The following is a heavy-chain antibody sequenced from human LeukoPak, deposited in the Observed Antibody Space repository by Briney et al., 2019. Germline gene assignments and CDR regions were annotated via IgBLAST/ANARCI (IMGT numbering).Heavy chain of an antibody. D-gene: IGHD3-22*01. CDR1: GFTFNTYV. CDR3: ATYSSLNRREFQY. CDR2: ISDNGDHT. Sequence: PGGSLRLSCAASGFTFNTYVTNWVRQAPGKGLEWVSAISDNGDHTYYADSVKGRFTVSRDNSRNTLYLQMNSLRAEDTAVYYCATYSSLNRREFQYWGQGTLLTVSS. V-gene: IGHV3-23*01. J-gene: IGHJ1*01.